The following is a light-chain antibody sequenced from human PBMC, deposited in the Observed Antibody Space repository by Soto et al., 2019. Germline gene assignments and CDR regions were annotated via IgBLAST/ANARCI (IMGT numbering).Light chain of an antibody. CDR2: SNN. V-gene: IGLV1-44*01. CDR3: AAWDDSLNGYVV. J-gene: IGLJ2*01. CDR1: SSNIGSNT. Sequence: QSALPQPPSASGTPGQRVTISCSGSSSNIGSNTVNWYQQLPGTAPKLLIYSNNQRPSGVPDRFSGSKSGTSASLAISGLQSEDEADYYCAAWDDSLNGYVVFGGGTKVTVL.